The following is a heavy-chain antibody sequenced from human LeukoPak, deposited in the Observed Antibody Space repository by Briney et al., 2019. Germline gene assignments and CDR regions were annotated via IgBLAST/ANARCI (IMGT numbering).Heavy chain of an antibody. CDR1: GGSLSSYY. CDR2: IYTSGST. D-gene: IGHD2-15*01. Sequence: SETLSLTCTVSGGSLSSYYWSWIRQPPGKGLEWIGYIYTSGSTNYNPSLKSRVTMSVDTSKNQFSLKLSSVTAADTAVYYCAREASGYCSGGSCYSFDYWGQGTLVTVSS. V-gene: IGHV4-4*08. CDR3: AREASGYCSGGSCYSFDY. J-gene: IGHJ4*02.